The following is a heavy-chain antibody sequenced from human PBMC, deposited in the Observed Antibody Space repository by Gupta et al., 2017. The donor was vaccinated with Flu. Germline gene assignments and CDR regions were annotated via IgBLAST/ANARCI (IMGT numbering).Heavy chain of an antibody. D-gene: IGHD6-13*01. CDR3: ATSTSTSFFSFDP. J-gene: IGHJ5*02. V-gene: IGHV1-69*06. Sequence: VRQAPGQGLEWMGGIIPIFHKVNYAQRFQGRVTITADISASTAYMELNSLRSEDTAVYYCATSTSTSFFSFDPWGQGTLVTVSS. CDR2: IIPIFHKV.